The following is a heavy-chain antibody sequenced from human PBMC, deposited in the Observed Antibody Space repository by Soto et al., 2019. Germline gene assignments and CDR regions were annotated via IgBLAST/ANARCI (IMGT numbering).Heavy chain of an antibody. Sequence: PSETLSLTCTVSGGSISSYYWSWIRQPPGKGLEWIGYIYYSGSTNYNPSLKSRVTISVDTSKNQFSLKLSSVTAADTFVYFCARTRRDGYTGDWFDPWGQGTLVTVSS. CDR1: GGSISSYY. V-gene: IGHV4-59*01. J-gene: IGHJ5*02. CDR2: IYYSGST. CDR3: ARTRRDGYTGDWFDP. D-gene: IGHD2-8*02.